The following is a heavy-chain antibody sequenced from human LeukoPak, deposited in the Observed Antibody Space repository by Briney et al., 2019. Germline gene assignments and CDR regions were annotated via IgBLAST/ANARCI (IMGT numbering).Heavy chain of an antibody. D-gene: IGHD1-26*01. CDR1: GFPFSNYW. J-gene: IGHJ4*02. CDR2: VNIDGSEK. CDR3: ARDPVEWELLLDY. Sequence: QPGGSLRLSCAASGFPFSNYWMGWVRQAPGKRLEWVANVNIDGSEKYYADSVKGRFSTSRDNARNSVYLQMASLRVEDTAVYYCARDPVEWELLLDYWGQGTLVTVSS. V-gene: IGHV3-7*01.